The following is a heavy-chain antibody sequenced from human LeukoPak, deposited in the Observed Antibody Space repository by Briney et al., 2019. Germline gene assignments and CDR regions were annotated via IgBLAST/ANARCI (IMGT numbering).Heavy chain of an antibody. V-gene: IGHV1-18*01. CDR3: ARVEFCSGGSCYSGIDY. CDR2: ISAYNGNT. D-gene: IGHD2-15*01. J-gene: IGHJ4*02. Sequence: ASVKVSCKASGYTFTSYGISWVRQAPGQGLEWMGWISAYNGNTNYAQKLQGRVTMTTDTSTSTAYMELRSLRSDDTAVYYCARVEFCSGGSCYSGIDYWGQGTLVTVSS. CDR1: GYTFTSYG.